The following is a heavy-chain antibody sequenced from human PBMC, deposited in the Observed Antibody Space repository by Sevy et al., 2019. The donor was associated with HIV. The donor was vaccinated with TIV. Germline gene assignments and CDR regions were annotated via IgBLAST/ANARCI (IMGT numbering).Heavy chain of an antibody. D-gene: IGHD3-3*01. CDR2: INQDGSEK. V-gene: IGHV3-7*01. CDR1: RFTFSSYW. J-gene: IGHJ4*02. Sequence: GGSLRLSCAASRFTFSSYWMSWVRQGPGKGLEWVANINQDGSEKYCVDSVKGRFTISRDNAKNSLYLQMDSLRAEDTAVYYCAREPWTYHYFDYWGQGTLVTVSS. CDR3: AREPWTYHYFDY.